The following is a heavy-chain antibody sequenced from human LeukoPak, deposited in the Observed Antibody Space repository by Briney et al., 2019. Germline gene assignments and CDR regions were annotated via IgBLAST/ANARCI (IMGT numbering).Heavy chain of an antibody. D-gene: IGHD6-6*01. Sequence: PGGSLRLSCAASGFTFDDYGMSWVRQAPGKGLGWVSGVNWNGGGTGYADSVKGRFTISRDNAKNSLYLQMNSLRAEDTALYYCARDWIGDSSSSSDYWGQGTLVTVSS. CDR2: VNWNGGGT. J-gene: IGHJ4*02. CDR3: ARDWIGDSSSSSDY. CDR1: GFTFDDYG. V-gene: IGHV3-20*04.